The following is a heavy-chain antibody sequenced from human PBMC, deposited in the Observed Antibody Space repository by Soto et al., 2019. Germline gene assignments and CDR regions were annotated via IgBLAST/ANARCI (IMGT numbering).Heavy chain of an antibody. CDR2: IRGSGGST. D-gene: IGHD6-6*01. CDR1: GFTFSSYA. Sequence: EVQLLESGGGLVQPGGSVRVSCAASGFTFSSYAMSWVRQAPGKGLEWVSAIRGSGGSTYYADSVKGRFTISRDNSKNTLYLQMNSLRAEDTAVYYCAKDGSSSFRFDPCGQGTLVTVSS. J-gene: IGHJ5*02. V-gene: IGHV3-23*01. CDR3: AKDGSSSFRFDP.